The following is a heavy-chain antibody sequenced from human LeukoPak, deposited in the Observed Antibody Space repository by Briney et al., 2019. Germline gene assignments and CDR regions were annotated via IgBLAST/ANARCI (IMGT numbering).Heavy chain of an antibody. CDR2: INSEGSST. Sequence: GGSLRLSCAPSGLTFSSHWVHWVRHAPGEGLVWLSCINSEGSSTSYADSVKGRFTISKDNAKHTLYLQRNSLRAEDTAVYYCARAYYYYYGMDVWGQGTTVTVSS. J-gene: IGHJ6*02. V-gene: IGHV3-74*01. CDR3: ARAYYYYYGMDV. CDR1: GLTFSSHW.